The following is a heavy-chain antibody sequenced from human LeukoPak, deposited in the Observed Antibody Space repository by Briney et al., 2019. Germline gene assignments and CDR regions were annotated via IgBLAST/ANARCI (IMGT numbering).Heavy chain of an antibody. Sequence: SETLSLTCTVSGGSISSYYCSWIRQPPGKGLEWIGYIYYSGSTNYNPSLKSRVTISVDTSKNQFSLKLSSVTAADTAVYYCARVSRDGYNGSFDYWGQGTLVTVSS. V-gene: IGHV4-59*01. CDR1: GGSISSYY. CDR2: IYYSGST. CDR3: ARVSRDGYNGSFDY. D-gene: IGHD5-24*01. J-gene: IGHJ4*02.